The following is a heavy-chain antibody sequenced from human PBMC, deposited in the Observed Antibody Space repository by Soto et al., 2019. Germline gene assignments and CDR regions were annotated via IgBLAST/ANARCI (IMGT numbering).Heavy chain of an antibody. V-gene: IGHV3-30-3*01. Sequence: LRLSCAASGFAFNIYAIHWVRQAPGKGLEWVAVISHDGTNRCYTDSVRGRFTISRDNSKNTVYLEMDSLRADDTAVYYCARSSGVPTPDFDYWGQGTLVTVSS. CDR1: GFAFNIYA. D-gene: IGHD3-3*01. J-gene: IGHJ4*02. CDR2: ISHDGTNR. CDR3: ARSSGVPTPDFDY.